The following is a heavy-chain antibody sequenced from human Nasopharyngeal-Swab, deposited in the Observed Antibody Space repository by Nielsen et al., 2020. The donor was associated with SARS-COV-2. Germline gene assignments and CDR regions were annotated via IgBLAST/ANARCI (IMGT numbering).Heavy chain of an antibody. D-gene: IGHD6-13*01. CDR3: ARGRSYSSSWYNYDGMDV. CDR1: GGSFSGYY. Sequence: SETLSLTCAVYGGSFSGYYWSWIRQPPGKGLEWIGEINHSGSTNYNPSLKRRVTISVDASKNQFSLKLSSVTAADTAVYYCARGRSYSSSWYNYDGMDVWGQGTTVTVSS. J-gene: IGHJ6*02. CDR2: INHSGST. V-gene: IGHV4-34*01.